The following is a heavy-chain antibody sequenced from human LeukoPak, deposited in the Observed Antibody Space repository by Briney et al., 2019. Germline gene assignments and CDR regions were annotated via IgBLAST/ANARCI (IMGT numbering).Heavy chain of an antibody. CDR1: GGSISRGDYY. CDR2: IYYSGST. J-gene: IGHJ4*02. D-gene: IGHD2-15*01. CDR3: ARESCSGGSCQSAVMYFDY. Sequence: PSETLSLTCTVSGGSISRGDYYWSWIRQPPWKGLEGIGYIYYSGSTYYNPSLKRRVSISVDTSKTQFYLKLRSVTAADTAVYYCARESCSGGSCQSAVMYFDYWGQGTLVTVSS. V-gene: IGHV4-30-4*08.